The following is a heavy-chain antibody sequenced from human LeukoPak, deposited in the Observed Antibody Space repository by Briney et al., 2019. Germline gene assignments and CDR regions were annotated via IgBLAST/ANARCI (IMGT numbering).Heavy chain of an antibody. V-gene: IGHV3-23*01. Sequence: GGSLRLSCAASGFTFSSSAMSWVRQAPGKGLEWVSTISNNGGYTYYADSVQGRFTISRDNSKSTLCLQMNSLRAEDTAVYYCAKQLGYCSDGSCYFPYWGQGTLVTVSS. D-gene: IGHD2-15*01. CDR2: ISNNGGYT. CDR1: GFTFSSSA. J-gene: IGHJ4*02. CDR3: AKQLGYCSDGSCYFPY.